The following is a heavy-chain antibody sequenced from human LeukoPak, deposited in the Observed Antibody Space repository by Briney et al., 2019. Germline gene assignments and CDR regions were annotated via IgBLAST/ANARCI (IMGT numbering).Heavy chain of an antibody. D-gene: IGHD1-7*01. CDR2: TSDRGDYT. V-gene: IGHV3-23*01. CDR3: ARKAQYNGHYPLDY. CDR1: GFTFTSYS. Sequence: GGSLRLSCAASGFTFTSYSMSWVRQAPGKGLEWASGTSDRGDYTYYADSVKGRFTISRDSSKNTLFLQMNSLRAEDTALYFCARKAQYNGHYPLDYWGQGTLVTVSS. J-gene: IGHJ4*02.